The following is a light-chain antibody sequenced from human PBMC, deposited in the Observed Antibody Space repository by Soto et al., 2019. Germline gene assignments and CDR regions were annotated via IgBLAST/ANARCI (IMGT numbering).Light chain of an antibody. CDR2: DAS. CDR1: QSVSSSY. Sequence: EIVLTQSPATLSLSPGDRATLSCRASQSVSSSYLAWYQQKPGQAPRLLIYDASNRATGIPARFSGSGSGTDFTLTISSLEPEDIAVYYCQQRSNWRVTFGGGTKVDIK. J-gene: IGKJ4*01. V-gene: IGKV3-11*01. CDR3: QQRSNWRVT.